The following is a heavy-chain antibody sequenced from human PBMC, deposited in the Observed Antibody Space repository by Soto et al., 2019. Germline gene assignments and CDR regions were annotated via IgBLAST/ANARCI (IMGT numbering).Heavy chain of an antibody. J-gene: IGHJ5*02. V-gene: IGHV3-21*01. CDR2: ISSTSSYI. CDR3: SRSIKQRSWFDP. Sequence: ESGGGLVKPGGSLRLSCAASGFAFSDYSMNWVRQAPGRGLEWVSSISSTSSYIYYADSLKGRFTVSRDNAKNSLYLQMNSLRAEDTAVYYCSRSIKQRSWFDPWGQGTLVTVSS. CDR1: GFAFSDYS. D-gene: IGHD6-25*01.